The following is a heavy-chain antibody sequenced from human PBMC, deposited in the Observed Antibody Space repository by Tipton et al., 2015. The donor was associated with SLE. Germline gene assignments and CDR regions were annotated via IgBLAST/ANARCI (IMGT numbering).Heavy chain of an antibody. CDR2: IYYSGST. J-gene: IGHJ3*02. D-gene: IGHD2-2*01. CDR3: ARQEYCSSTSCLMGAFDI. Sequence: TLSLTCTVSGGSISSGGYYWSWIRQHPGKGLEWIGYIYYSGSTYYNPSLKSRVTISVDTSKNQFSLKLSSVTAADTAVYYCARQEYCSSTSCLMGAFDIWGQGTMVTVSS. CDR1: GGSISSGGYY. V-gene: IGHV4-31*03.